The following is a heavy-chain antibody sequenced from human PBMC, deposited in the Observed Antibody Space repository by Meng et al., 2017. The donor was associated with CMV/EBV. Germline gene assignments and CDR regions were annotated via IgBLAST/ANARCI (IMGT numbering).Heavy chain of an antibody. CDR1: GFTFSSYA. Sequence: GESLKISCAASGFTFSSYAMHWVRQAPGKGLEWVAVISYDGSNKYYADSVKGRFTISRDNSKNTLYPQMNSLRAEDTAVYYCARESFGSHFDYWGQGTLVTVSS. J-gene: IGHJ4*02. D-gene: IGHD1-26*01. CDR2: ISYDGSNK. CDR3: ARESFGSHFDY. V-gene: IGHV3-30-3*01.